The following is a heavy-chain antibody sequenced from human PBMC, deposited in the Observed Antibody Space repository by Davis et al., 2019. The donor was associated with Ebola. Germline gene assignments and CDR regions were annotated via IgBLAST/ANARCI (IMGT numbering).Heavy chain of an antibody. Sequence: MPSETLSPTCTVSGGSISAYYWSWIRQLPGKALECIGYIYYSGSTNYNPSLKSRVTISVDTSKNQFSLKLNSVTAADTALYHCARQSLDFDYWGQGILVTVSS. J-gene: IGHJ4*02. V-gene: IGHV4-59*08. CDR1: GGSISAYY. CDR2: IYYSGST. CDR3: ARQSLDFDY.